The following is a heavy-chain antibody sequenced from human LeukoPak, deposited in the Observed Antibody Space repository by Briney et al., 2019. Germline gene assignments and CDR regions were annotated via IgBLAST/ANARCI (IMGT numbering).Heavy chain of an antibody. CDR3: ARRITKIRGFRSLHGFDP. CDR1: GFTFSDYY. D-gene: IGHD3-10*01. Sequence: GSLRLSCAASGFTFSDYYMTWIRQSPGKGLEWISDISRGGDTINYVDSVEGRFTMSRDNAKNSLDLQMNSLRAEDTAVYYCARRITKIRGFRSLHGFDPWGQGTLVIVSS. CDR2: ISRGGDTI. J-gene: IGHJ5*02. V-gene: IGHV3-11*01.